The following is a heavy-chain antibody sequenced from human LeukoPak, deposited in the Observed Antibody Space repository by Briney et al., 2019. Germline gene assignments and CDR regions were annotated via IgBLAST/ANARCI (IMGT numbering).Heavy chain of an antibody. CDR1: GFTFKSYT. J-gene: IGHJ4*02. CDR2: IGSSGVGT. D-gene: IGHD3-10*01. Sequence: GGSLRLSCAASGFTFKSYTMSWVRQAPGKGLEWVSTIGSSGVGTYYADSVKGRFTISRDSSKNTLHLQMNSLRAEDTALYYCAKDIGWDYGSLEGTFDYWGQGTLVTVSS. V-gene: IGHV3-23*01. CDR3: AKDIGWDYGSLEGTFDY.